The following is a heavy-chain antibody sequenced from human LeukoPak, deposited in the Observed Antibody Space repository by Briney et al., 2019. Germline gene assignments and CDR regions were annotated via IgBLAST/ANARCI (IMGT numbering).Heavy chain of an antibody. CDR2: IYYSGST. CDR1: GGSISSYY. D-gene: IGHD4-17*01. J-gene: IGHJ4*02. V-gene: IGHV4-59*06. CDR3: AKNAYGDYSYFDY. Sequence: SETLSLTCTVSGGSISSYYWSWIRQHPGKGLEWIGYIYYSGSTYYNPSLKSRVTISVDTSKNQFSLKLSSVTAADTAVYYCAKNAYGDYSYFDYWGQGTLVTVSS.